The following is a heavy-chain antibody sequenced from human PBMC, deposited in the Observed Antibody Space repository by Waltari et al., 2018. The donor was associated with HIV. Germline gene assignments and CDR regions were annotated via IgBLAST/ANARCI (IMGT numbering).Heavy chain of an antibody. CDR2: ISYDATNL. D-gene: IGHD3-22*01. CDR1: ALTFSYSYV. CDR3: AKVRRQDYYHDNSGERPFDQ. V-gene: IGHV3-30*18. J-gene: IGHJ4*02. Sequence: QVQLVESGGGVVTHGRSLSLSCAASALTFSYSYVMHWVRPAPGQGLEWVATISYDATNLYYADSVKGRFTISRDNSKNTLYLQMNSLRGEDTAVYYCAKVRRQDYYHDNSGERPFDQWGQGTLVTVSS.